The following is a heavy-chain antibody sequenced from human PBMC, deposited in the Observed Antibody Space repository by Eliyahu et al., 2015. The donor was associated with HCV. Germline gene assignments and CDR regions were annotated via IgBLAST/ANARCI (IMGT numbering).Heavy chain of an antibody. D-gene: IGHD3-3*01. CDR1: GFTFGDYA. J-gene: IGHJ4*02. V-gene: IGHV3-49*04. CDR2: IRSKAYGGTT. Sequence: EVQLVESGGGLVQPGRSLXLSXTASGFTFGDYAMSWVRQAPGKGLGWVGFIRSKAYGGTTEYAASVKGRFTISRDDSKSIAYLQMNSLKTEDTAVYYCTRQVGSGYYFDYWGQGTLVTVSS. CDR3: TRQVGSGYYFDY.